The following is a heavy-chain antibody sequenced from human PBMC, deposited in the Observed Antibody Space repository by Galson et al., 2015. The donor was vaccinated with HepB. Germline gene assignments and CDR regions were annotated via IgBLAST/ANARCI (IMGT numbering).Heavy chain of an antibody. Sequence: TLSFTCTVSGGSISSGGYYWSWIRQHPGKGLEWIGYIYYSGSTYYNPSLKSRVTISVDTSKNQFSLKLSSVTAADTAVYYCARDQGPVVPAGNTAGAFDIWGQGTMVTVSS. J-gene: IGHJ3*02. V-gene: IGHV4-31*03. D-gene: IGHD2-2*01. CDR3: ARDQGPVVPAGNTAGAFDI. CDR2: IYYSGST. CDR1: GGSISSGGYY.